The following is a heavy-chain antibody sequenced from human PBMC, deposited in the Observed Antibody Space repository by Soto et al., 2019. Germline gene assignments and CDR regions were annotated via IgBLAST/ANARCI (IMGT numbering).Heavy chain of an antibody. V-gene: IGHV4-59*11. CDR1: GGSISGHY. Sequence: SETLSLTCTVSGGSISGHYWTWIRQPPGKGLEWIGYIFYSGSTNYNPSLKSRVTISVDTSKNQFSLKLSSVTAADTAVYYCARVGSSGWSPDYWGPGTLVTVSS. CDR3: ARVGSSGWSPDY. CDR2: IFYSGST. D-gene: IGHD6-19*01. J-gene: IGHJ4*02.